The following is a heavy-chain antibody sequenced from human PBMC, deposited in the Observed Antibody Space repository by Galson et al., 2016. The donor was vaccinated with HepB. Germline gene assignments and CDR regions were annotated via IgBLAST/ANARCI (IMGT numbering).Heavy chain of an antibody. CDR3: ARNLNVITFGGVIVTDAFDI. CDR1: GFSFNTYT. D-gene: IGHD3-16*02. CDR2: ISSRSKHM. J-gene: IGHJ3*02. Sequence: SLRLSCAASGFSFNTYTMNWVRQAPGKGLEWVSSISSRSKHMYYADSLKGRFTISRDNTKNSLFLLMNSLIAEDTAVYYCARNLNVITFGGVIVTDAFDIWGQGTMVTVSS. V-gene: IGHV3-21*01.